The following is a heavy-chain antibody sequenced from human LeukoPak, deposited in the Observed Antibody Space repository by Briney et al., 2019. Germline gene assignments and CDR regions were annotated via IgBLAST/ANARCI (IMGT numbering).Heavy chain of an antibody. J-gene: IGHJ4*02. CDR3: ARDRGPFDY. Sequence: GESLRLSCTTSGFNFNNAWMNWVRQAPGKGLVWVSRINSDGSSTSYADSVKGRFTISRDNAKNTLYLQMNSLRAEDTAVYYCARDRGPFDYWGQGTLVTVSS. V-gene: IGHV3-74*01. CDR1: GFNFNNAW. CDR2: INSDGSST. D-gene: IGHD3-10*01.